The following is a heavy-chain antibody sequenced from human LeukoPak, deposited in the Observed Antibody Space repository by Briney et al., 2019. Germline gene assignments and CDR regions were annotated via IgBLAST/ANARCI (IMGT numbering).Heavy chain of an antibody. V-gene: IGHV3-7*01. CDR1: GFTFSSYW. CDR2: IKQDGSEK. Sequence: PGGSLRLSCAASGFTFSSYWMSWVRQAPGKGLEWVANIKQDGSEKYYVDSVKGRFTISRDNAKNSLYLQMNSLRAEDTAVYYCARLAGRIKQQLVRALFDYWGQGTLVTVSS. CDR3: ARLAGRIKQQLVRALFDY. J-gene: IGHJ4*02. D-gene: IGHD6-13*01.